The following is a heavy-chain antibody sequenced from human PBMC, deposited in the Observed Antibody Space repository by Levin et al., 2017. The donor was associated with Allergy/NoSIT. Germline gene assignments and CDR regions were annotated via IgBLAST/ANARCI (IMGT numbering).Heavy chain of an antibody. CDR3: ARRDSDGSNSFDY. V-gene: IGHV5-51*01. J-gene: IGHJ4*02. Sequence: RGESLKISCQASGYSFTSYWFGWVRQRPGKGLEWMGLIFPSDSDTRVSPSFQGQIIMSVDKSINTAYLQWRSLKASDSAMSYCARRDSDGSNSFDYWGQGTLVTVSS. CDR1: GYSFTSYW. D-gene: IGHD4-23*01. CDR2: IFPSDSDT.